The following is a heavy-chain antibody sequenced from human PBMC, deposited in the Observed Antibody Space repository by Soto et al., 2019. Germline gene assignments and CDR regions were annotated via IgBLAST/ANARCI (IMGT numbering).Heavy chain of an antibody. CDR3: ARDPSMVVTAIPPSSGAFDI. D-gene: IGHD2-21*02. Sequence: GASVKVSCKASGYTFTSYYMHWVRQAPGQGPEWMGIINPSGGSTSYAQKFQGRVTMTRDTSTSTVYMELSSLRSEDTAVYYCARDPSMVVTAIPPSSGAFDIWGQGTMVTVSS. CDR1: GYTFTSYY. J-gene: IGHJ3*02. V-gene: IGHV1-46*01. CDR2: INPSGGST.